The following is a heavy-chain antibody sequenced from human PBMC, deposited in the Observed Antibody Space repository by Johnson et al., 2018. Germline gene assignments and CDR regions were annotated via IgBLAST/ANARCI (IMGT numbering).Heavy chain of an antibody. D-gene: IGHD3-22*01. CDR1: GFTFSSYA. CDR3: ARDLYYDSSGYYGLAYYYGMDV. Sequence: VQLVESGGGLVQPGGSLRLSCAASGFTFSSYAMSWVRQAPGKGLEWVSAIGGSGGSTYYADSVKGRFTISRDNSKNTLYLQMNSLRAEDTAVYYCARDLYYDSSGYYGLAYYYGMDVWGQGTTVTVSS. V-gene: IGHV3-23*04. CDR2: IGGSGGST. J-gene: IGHJ6*02.